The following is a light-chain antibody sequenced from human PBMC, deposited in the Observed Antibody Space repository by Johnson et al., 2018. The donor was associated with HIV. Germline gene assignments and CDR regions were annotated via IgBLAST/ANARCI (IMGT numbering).Light chain of an antibody. CDR3: GTWDSSLSAGF. V-gene: IGLV1-51*01. CDR2: DNN. CDR1: SSNIGNNY. Sequence: QSVLTQPPSVSAAPGQKVTISCSGSSSNIGNNYVSWYQQLPGTAPKLLIYDNNKRPSGIPARFSGSKSGTSATLGITGLQTGDEADYYFGTWDSSLSAGFFGTGTKVTVL. J-gene: IGLJ1*01.